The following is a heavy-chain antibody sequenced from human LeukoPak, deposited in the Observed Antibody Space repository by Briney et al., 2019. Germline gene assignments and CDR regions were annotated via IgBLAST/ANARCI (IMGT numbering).Heavy chain of an antibody. CDR3: ARPRGTLEYYFDY. D-gene: IGHD1-26*01. CDR2: INPNSGGT. V-gene: IGHV1-2*02. J-gene: IGHJ4*02. CDR1: GYTFTGYY. Sequence: ASVKVSCKASGYTFTGYYMHWVRQAPGQGLEWMGWINPNSGGTNYAQKFQGRVTMTRDTSISTAYMELSRLRSDDTAVYYRARPRGTLEYYFDYWGQGTLVTVSS.